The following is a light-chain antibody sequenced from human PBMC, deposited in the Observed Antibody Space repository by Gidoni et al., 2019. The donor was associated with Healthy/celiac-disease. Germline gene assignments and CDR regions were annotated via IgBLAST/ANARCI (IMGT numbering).Light chain of an antibody. Sequence: SYELTQPPSVSVSPGQTASITCSGDKLGDKYACWYQQKPGQSPALVIYQDSKRPSGIPERFSGSNSGNTATLTISGTQAMDEADYYCQAWDSSTHWVFGGGTKLTVL. CDR3: QAWDSSTHWV. CDR1: KLGDKY. V-gene: IGLV3-1*01. CDR2: QDS. J-gene: IGLJ3*02.